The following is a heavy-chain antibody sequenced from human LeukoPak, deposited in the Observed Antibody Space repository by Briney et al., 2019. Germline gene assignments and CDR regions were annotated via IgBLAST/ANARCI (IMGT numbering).Heavy chain of an antibody. CDR2: IYYSGST. CDR3: AREVAVSYYFDY. Sequence: SETLSLTCIVSGGSISSYYWSWIRQPPGKGLEWIGYIYYSGSTTYNPSLKSRVTISLDTSKNQFSLKLSSVIAADAAVYYCAREVAVSYYFDYWGQGALVTVSS. J-gene: IGHJ4*02. D-gene: IGHD6-19*01. CDR1: GGSISSYY. V-gene: IGHV4-59*01.